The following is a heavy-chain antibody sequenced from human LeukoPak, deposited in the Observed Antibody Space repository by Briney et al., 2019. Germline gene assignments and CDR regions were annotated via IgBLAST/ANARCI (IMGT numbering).Heavy chain of an antibody. J-gene: IGHJ3*02. V-gene: IGHV5-51*01. D-gene: IGHD2-15*01. CDR3: AIHDSDGLDM. Sequence: GESLKISCKGSGYSFTNYWIGWVRQKPGRGLEWMGIIYPGDSDTRYSPSFQGQVTISADKSISTAYLQWTSLKASDSAMYYCAIHDSDGLDMWGRGTMVTASS. CDR2: IYPGDSDT. CDR1: GYSFTNYW.